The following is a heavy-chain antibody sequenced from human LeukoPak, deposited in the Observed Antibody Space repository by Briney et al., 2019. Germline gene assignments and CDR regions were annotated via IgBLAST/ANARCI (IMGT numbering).Heavy chain of an antibody. CDR2: INHSGST. Sequence: SETLSLTCAVYGGSFSGYYWSWIRQPPGKGLEWIGEINHSGSTNYNPSLKSRVTISVDTSKNQFPLKLSSVTAADTAVYYCARPRSTMVRGVIAYYYWGQGTLVTVSS. CDR3: ARPRSTMVRGVIAYYY. D-gene: IGHD3-10*01. CDR1: GGSFSGYY. V-gene: IGHV4-34*01. J-gene: IGHJ4*02.